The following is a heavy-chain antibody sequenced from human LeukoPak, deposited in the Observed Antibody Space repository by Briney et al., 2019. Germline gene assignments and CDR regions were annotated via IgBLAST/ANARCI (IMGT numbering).Heavy chain of an antibody. V-gene: IGHV4-39*01. CDR2: IYYTGST. D-gene: IGHD6-13*01. CDR3: ARNLIPEQLVLNF. J-gene: IGHJ4*02. Sequence: SETLSLTCTVSGGSISSSSYYWDWIRQPPGKGLEWIGSIYYTGSTYYNPSLKSRVTISVDTSKNQFSLKLSSVTAADTAVYYCARNLIPEQLVLNFWGQGTLVTVSS. CDR1: GGSISSSSYY.